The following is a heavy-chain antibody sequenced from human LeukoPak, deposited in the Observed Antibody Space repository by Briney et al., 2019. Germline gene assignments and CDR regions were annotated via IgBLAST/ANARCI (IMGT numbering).Heavy chain of an antibody. CDR3: AKKVITYYYGMDV. V-gene: IGHV3-23*01. J-gene: IGHJ6*02. CDR2: ISGSGGAT. CDR1: GFTFSSSA. Sequence: GGSLRLSCAASGFTFSSSAMSWVRQAPGKGLEWISGISGSGGATYYADSVKGRFTISRDNSKNTLYLQMSGLRAEDTAVYYCAKKVITYYYGMDVWGQGTTVTVSS. D-gene: IGHD2-21*01.